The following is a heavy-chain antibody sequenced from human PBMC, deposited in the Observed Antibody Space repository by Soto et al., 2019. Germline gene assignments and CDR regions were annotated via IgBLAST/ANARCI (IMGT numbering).Heavy chain of an antibody. J-gene: IGHJ4*02. CDR1: GYTFTSYA. V-gene: IGHV1-3*01. CDR3: ERVITIFGVVIGDY. Sequence: QVQLVQSGAEVKKPGASVKVSCKASGYTFTSYAMHWVRQAPGQRLEWMGWINAGNGNTKYSQKFQGRGTITRDTSASTADIELSSVRAEDTAVYYCERVITIFGVVIGDYWGKGTLLTVCS. CDR2: INAGNGNT. D-gene: IGHD3-3*01.